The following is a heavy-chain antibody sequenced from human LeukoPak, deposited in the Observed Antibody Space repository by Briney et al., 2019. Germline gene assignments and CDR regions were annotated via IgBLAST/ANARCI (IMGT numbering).Heavy chain of an antibody. CDR3: ARGRRVIVVVPAPMVY. CDR2: INHSGST. CDR1: GGSFSGYY. Sequence: SETLSLTCAVYGGSFSGYYWSWIRQPPGKGLEWIGEINHSGSTNDNPSLKSRVTVSVDTSKNQFSLKLSSVTAPDTAVYYCARGRRVIVVVPAPMVYWGQGTLVPVSS. V-gene: IGHV4-34*01. J-gene: IGHJ4*02. D-gene: IGHD2-2*01.